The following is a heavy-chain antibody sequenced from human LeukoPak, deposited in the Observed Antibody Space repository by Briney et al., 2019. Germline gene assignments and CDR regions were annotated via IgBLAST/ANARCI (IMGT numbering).Heavy chain of an antibody. Sequence: PGGSLRLSCAASGVTFTSYSMNWVRQAPGKGLEWVSTISGGGGSTYYADSVKGRFTISRDNSKNTLYLQMNSLRAEDTAVYYCARVSGLIDYWGQGTLVTVSS. CDR2: ISGGGGST. CDR3: ARVSGLIDY. V-gene: IGHV3-23*01. CDR1: GVTFTSYS. J-gene: IGHJ4*02. D-gene: IGHD1-26*01.